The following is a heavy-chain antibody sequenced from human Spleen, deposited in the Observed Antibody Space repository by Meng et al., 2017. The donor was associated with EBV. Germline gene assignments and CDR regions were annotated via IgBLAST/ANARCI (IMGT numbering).Heavy chain of an antibody. V-gene: IGHV1-69*06. CDR1: GGTFSSFA. D-gene: IGHD3-16*01. CDR2: IIPMYGTT. Sequence: GQCGAVVKEDGSAVKVSCKASGGTFSSFAISWVRQAPGQGLEWMGTIIPMYGTTNYAQKFQGRVTMTAVSSSTTMYMELTSLTSDDTAVYYCAYEVIENWFDPWGQGTLVTVSS. CDR3: AYEVIENWFDP. J-gene: IGHJ5*02.